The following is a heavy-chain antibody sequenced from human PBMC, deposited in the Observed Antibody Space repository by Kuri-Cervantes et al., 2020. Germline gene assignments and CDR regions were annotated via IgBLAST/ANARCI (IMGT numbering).Heavy chain of an antibody. CDR1: GFTFSSYG. CDR2: ISSSSSYI. Sequence: GGSLRLSCAASGFTFSSYGMHWVRQAPGKGLEWVSSISSSSSYIYYADSVKGRFTISRDNAKNSLYLQMNSLRAEDTAVYYCARGSSSWYGFDYWGQGTLVTVSS. CDR3: ARGSSSWYGFDY. J-gene: IGHJ4*02. D-gene: IGHD6-13*01. V-gene: IGHV3-21*01.